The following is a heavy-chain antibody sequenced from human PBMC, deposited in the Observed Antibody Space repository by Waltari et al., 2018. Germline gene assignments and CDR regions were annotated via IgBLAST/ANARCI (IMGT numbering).Heavy chain of an antibody. CDR3: ARANSRHTQEYHGMDV. CDR1: GFTFSDHS. D-gene: IGHD6-6*01. J-gene: IGHJ6*01. V-gene: IGHV3-21*02. Sequence: EVQLVESGGGLVKPGGSLRLSCEASGFTFSDHSMSGVRQAPGKRLDCVASISSGSTYIFYSDLVNGRFFISRDHANNSLYLQMNRLTAEDTAVYYCARANSRHTQEYHGMDVWGQGTTITVSS. CDR2: ISSGSTYI.